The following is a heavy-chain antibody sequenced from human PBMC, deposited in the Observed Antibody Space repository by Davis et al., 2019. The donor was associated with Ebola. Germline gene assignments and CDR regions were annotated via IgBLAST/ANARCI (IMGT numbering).Heavy chain of an antibody. CDR3: ARDNCSGGSCYSNFDY. CDR2: INPNSGGT. CDR1: GYTFTGYY. D-gene: IGHD2-15*01. V-gene: IGHV1-2*04. J-gene: IGHJ4*02. Sequence: ASVKVSCKASGYTFTGYYMHWVRQAPGQGLEWMGWINPNSGGTNYAQKFQGWVTMTRDTSISTAHMELSRLRSDDTAVYYCARDNCSGGSCYSNFDYWGQGTLVTVSP.